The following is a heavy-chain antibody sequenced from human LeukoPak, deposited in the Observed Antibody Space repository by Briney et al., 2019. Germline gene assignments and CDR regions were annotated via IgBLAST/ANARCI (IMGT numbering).Heavy chain of an antibody. Sequence: SETLSLTCTVSGGSVSSYYWCWIRQPAGKGLEWIGRIYTSGSTNYNPSLKSRVTMSVDTSKNQFSLKLSSVTAADTAVYYCARGLITVTTSDAFDIWGQGTMVTASS. D-gene: IGHD4-17*01. J-gene: IGHJ3*02. V-gene: IGHV4-4*07. CDR2: IYTSGST. CDR3: ARGLITVTTSDAFDI. CDR1: GGSVSSYY.